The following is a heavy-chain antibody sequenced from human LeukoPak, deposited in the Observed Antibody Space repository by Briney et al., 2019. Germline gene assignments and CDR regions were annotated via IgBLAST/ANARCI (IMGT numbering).Heavy chain of an antibody. CDR1: GFTFTSSP. CDR3: GRDNTHLMDV. D-gene: IGHD1-14*01. Sequence: GSLRLSCTASGFTFTSSPMSWVRQPPGKGLEWIGEINHSGSTNYNPSLKSRVTISVDTSKNQFSLKLSSVTAADTAVYYCGRDNTHLMDVWGQGTTVTVSS. V-gene: IGHV4-34*01. CDR2: INHSGST. J-gene: IGHJ6*02.